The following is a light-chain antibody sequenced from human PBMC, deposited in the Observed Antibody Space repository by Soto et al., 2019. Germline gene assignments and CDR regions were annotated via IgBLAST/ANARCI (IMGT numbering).Light chain of an antibody. Sequence: EIVLTQSPATLSLSPGERATLSCRASQSVGSYLGWYQHKPGQAPRLLIYDASNRAPGIPARFSGSGSGTDFTLTISSLEPEDFAVYYCQQRSNWPRGTFGQGTKVVIK. V-gene: IGKV3-11*01. CDR1: QSVGSY. J-gene: IGKJ2*01. CDR3: QQRSNWPRGT. CDR2: DAS.